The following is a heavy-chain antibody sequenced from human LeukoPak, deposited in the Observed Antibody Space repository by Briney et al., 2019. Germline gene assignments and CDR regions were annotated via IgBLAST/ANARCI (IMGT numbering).Heavy chain of an antibody. Sequence: SETLSLTCTVSGGSLSSSGYYWGWLRQPPGKGLEYFASIDSSGNTYYNPSLQSRVTISADTSKNQFSLMLSSVTAADTAVYYCARRHTEGYCSGGSCYPIDYWGQGTLVTVSS. CDR1: GGSLSSSGYY. V-gene: IGHV4-39*07. CDR2: IDSSGNT. D-gene: IGHD2-15*01. J-gene: IGHJ4*02. CDR3: ARRHTEGYCSGGSCYPIDY.